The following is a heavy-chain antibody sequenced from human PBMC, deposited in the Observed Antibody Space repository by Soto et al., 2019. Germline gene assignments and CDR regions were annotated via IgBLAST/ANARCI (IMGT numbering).Heavy chain of an antibody. V-gene: IGHV5-10-1*01. CDR3: ASPCSGGSCLGPDAFDI. J-gene: IGHJ3*02. Sequence: GESLKISCKGSGYSFTSYWIGWVRQMPGKGLEWMGRIDPSDSYTNYSPSFQGHVTISADKSISTAYLQWSSLKASDTAMYYCASPCSGGSCLGPDAFDIWGQGTMVTVSS. D-gene: IGHD2-15*01. CDR1: GYSFTSYW. CDR2: IDPSDSYT.